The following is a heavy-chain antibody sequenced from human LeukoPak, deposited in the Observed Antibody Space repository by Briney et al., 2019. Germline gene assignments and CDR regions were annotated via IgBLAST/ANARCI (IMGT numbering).Heavy chain of an antibody. CDR3: ARERPRAAAGMDY. V-gene: IGHV7-4-1*02. J-gene: IGHJ4*02. CDR2: INTNTGNP. Sequence: GASVKVSCKVSGSTFTSYAISWVRQAPGQGLEWMGWINTNTGNPTYAQSFTGRFVFSLDTSVSTAYLQISSLKAEDTAVYYCARERPRAAAGMDYWGQGTLVTVSS. CDR1: GSTFTSYA. D-gene: IGHD6-13*01.